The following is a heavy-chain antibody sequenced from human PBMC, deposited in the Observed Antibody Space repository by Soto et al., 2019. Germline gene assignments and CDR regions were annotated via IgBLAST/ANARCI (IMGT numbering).Heavy chain of an antibody. V-gene: IGHV3-15*01. CDR1: GLTFSNVW. CDR3: AITAMINRDSSTSFDY. J-gene: IGHJ4*02. Sequence: PGGSLRLSCAASGLTFSNVWMTWVRQAPGKGLEWVGRIKSKSDGETADVAAPVKARFTISRDDSKNTVFLEMNSLKSEDTALYYCAITAMINRDSSTSFDYWGQGTLVTVYS. CDR2: IKSKSDGETA. D-gene: IGHD5-18*01.